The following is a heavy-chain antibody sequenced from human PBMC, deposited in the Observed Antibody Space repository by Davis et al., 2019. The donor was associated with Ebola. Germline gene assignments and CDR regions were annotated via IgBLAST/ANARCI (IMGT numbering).Heavy chain of an antibody. D-gene: IGHD3-3*01. Sequence: GESLKTSCVSSCFTFSRSWMNWVRQAPGQGLEWVSSIKEDGSEKYHVHSMEGRFTISRDNAKNSLYLQMNSLRAEDTAVYYCANLEWVNPDYWGQGVVVTVSS. CDR1: CFTFSRSW. CDR2: IKEDGSEK. J-gene: IGHJ4*02. CDR3: ANLEWVNPDY. V-gene: IGHV3-7*01.